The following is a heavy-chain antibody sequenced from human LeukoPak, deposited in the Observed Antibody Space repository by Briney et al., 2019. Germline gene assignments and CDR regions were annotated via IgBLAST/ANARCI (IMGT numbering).Heavy chain of an antibody. CDR3: ARDYYDSSGYYPFDY. CDR2: IYSGGST. V-gene: IGHV3-53*01. J-gene: IGHJ4*02. D-gene: IGHD3-22*01. Sequence: PGGSLRLSCAASGFTVSSNYMSWVRQAPGKGLEWVSVIYSGGSTYYADSVKGRFTISRDNSKSTLYLQMNSLRAEDTAVYYCARDYYDSSGYYPFDYWGQGTLVTVSS. CDR1: GFTVSSNY.